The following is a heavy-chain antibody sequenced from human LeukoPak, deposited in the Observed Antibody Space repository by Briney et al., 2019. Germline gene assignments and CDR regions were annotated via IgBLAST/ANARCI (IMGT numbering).Heavy chain of an antibody. CDR1: GFTFSSYA. Sequence: PGGSLRLSCAASGFTFSSYAMSWVRQAPGKGLEWVSSIDSSSSYIYYADSVKGRFTISRANAKNSLFLQMNSLRAEDTAVYYCARGPHGGFVIIPTEFWGQGTLVTVSS. J-gene: IGHJ4*02. D-gene: IGHD3-3*01. CDR2: IDSSSSYI. CDR3: ARGPHGGFVIIPTEF. V-gene: IGHV3-21*01.